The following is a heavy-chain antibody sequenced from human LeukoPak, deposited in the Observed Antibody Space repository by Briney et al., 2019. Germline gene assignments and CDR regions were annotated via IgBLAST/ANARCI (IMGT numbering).Heavy chain of an antibody. CDR3: ARDLPPTGYYMGFDY. CDR2: IDPNSGGT. J-gene: IGHJ4*02. CDR1: GYTLTGYY. D-gene: IGHD3-9*01. V-gene: IGHV1-2*02. Sequence: GASVKVSCKASGYTLTGYYMHWVRQAPGQGLEWMGWIDPNSGGTNYAQKFQGRVTMTRDMSTSTVYMELSSLRSEDTAVYYCARDLPPTGYYMGFDYWGQGTLVTVS.